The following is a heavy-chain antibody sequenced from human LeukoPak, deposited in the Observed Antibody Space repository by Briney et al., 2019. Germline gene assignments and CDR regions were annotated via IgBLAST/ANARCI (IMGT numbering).Heavy chain of an antibody. J-gene: IGHJ5*02. Sequence: ASVKVSCKASGYTLTGYHMHWVRQAPGQGLEWMGWINPNSGGTNYAQKFQGRVTISVDTSKNQFSLKLSSVTAADTAVYYCARVRSAGAANWFDPWGQGTLVTVSS. CDR3: ARVRSAGAANWFDP. D-gene: IGHD6-13*01. CDR2: INPNSGGT. V-gene: IGHV1-2*02. CDR1: GYTLTGYH.